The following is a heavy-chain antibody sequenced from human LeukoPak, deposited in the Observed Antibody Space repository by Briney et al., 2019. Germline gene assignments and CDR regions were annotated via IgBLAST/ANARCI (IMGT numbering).Heavy chain of an antibody. CDR3: ARATIQLWFVLAFDI. Sequence: ASVKVSCTASGGTFSSYAISWVRQAPGQGLEWMGGIIPIFGTANYAQKFQGRVTITADESTSTAYMELSSLRSEDTAVYYCARATIQLWFVLAFDIWGQGTMVTVSS. CDR1: GGTFSSYA. CDR2: IIPIFGTA. V-gene: IGHV1-69*13. J-gene: IGHJ3*02. D-gene: IGHD5-18*01.